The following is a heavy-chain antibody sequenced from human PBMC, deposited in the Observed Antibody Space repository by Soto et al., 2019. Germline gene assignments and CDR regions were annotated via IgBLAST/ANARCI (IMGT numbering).Heavy chain of an antibody. CDR3: ARDRMVRGVIIYYFDY. V-gene: IGHV3-33*01. D-gene: IGHD3-10*01. Sequence: QVQLVESGGGVVQPGRSLRLSCAAAGFTFSSYGMHWVRQAPGKGLEWVAGIWYDGSNKYYADFVKGRFTISRDNSQNTLYLHMSSLRGEDTAVYYCARDRMVRGVIIYYFDYWGQGTLVTVSS. CDR1: GFTFSSYG. CDR2: IWYDGSNK. J-gene: IGHJ4*02.